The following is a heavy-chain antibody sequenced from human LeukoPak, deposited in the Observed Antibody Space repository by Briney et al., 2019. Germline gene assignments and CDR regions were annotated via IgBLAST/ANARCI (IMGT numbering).Heavy chain of an antibody. CDR3: ARRTPGLYFGAFYYYMDV. CDR2: LNYSGST. D-gene: IGHD3-16*02. J-gene: IGHJ6*03. Sequence: SETLSLTRRVYGGSFSGYYWSWIRQSPARRLEWLGELNYSGSTNYHPSLRSRLTISVDKSNNTFSLNVTSVTAADTAVYFCARRTPGLYFGAFYYYMDVWGKGATVIISS. V-gene: IGHV4-34*01. CDR1: GGSFSGYY.